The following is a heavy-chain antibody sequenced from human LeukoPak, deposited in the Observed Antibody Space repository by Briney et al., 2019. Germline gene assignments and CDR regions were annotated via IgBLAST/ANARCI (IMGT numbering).Heavy chain of an antibody. CDR1: GGSISSGDYS. J-gene: IGHJ4*02. CDR2: IYNSGNT. D-gene: IGHD3-22*01. CDR3: ARTAYDSSDFYRFDY. Sequence: SETLSLTCAVSGGSISSGDYSWSWIRQPPGEGLEWIGFIYNSGNTYYNPSLRSRVTLSVDTSKNQFSLNLSSVTAADTAVYYCARTAYDSSDFYRFDYWGQGTLVTVSS. V-gene: IGHV4-30-4*07.